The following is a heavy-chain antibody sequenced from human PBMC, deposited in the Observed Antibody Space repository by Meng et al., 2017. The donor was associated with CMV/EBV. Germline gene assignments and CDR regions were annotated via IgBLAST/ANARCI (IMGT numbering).Heavy chain of an antibody. CDR2: INHSGST. CDR1: GGSFSGYY. CDR3: ARDNGRIYYYYYGMDV. V-gene: IGHV4-34*01. D-gene: IGHD4/OR15-4a*01. Sequence: SETLSLTCAVYGGSFSGYYWSWIRQPPGKGLEWIGEINHSGSTNYNPSLKSRVTISVDTSKNQFSLKLSSVTAADTAVYYCARDNGRIYYYYYGMDVWGHGTTVTVSS. J-gene: IGHJ6*02.